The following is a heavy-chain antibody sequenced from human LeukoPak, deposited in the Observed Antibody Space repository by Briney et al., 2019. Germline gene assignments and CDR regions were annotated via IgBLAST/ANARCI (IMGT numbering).Heavy chain of an antibody. CDR3: ARGRAADYYGMDV. V-gene: IGHV1-3*02. CDR1: GFTFTSYA. CDR2: SNAGNCNT. J-gene: IGHJ6*02. D-gene: IGHD6-13*01. Sequence: GASVKVSCKASGFTFTSYAMHWVRQAPGQRLEWMGWSNAGNCNTKYSQEFQGRVTITRDTSASTAYMELSSLRSEDMAVYYCARGRAADYYGMDVWGQGTTVTVSS.